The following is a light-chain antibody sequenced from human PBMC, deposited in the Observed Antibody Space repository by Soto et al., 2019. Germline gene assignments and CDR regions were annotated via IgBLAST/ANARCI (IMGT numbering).Light chain of an antibody. CDR3: SSYAGSNNV. CDR2: EVS. V-gene: IGLV2-8*01. J-gene: IGLJ1*01. Sequence: QSAPTQPPSASGSPGQSVTISCPGTSSDVGGYDYVSWYQQHPGKAPKLMIYEVSKRPSGVPDRFSGSKSGNTASLTVSGLQAEDEADYYCSSYAGSNNVFGTGTKLTVL. CDR1: SSDVGGYDY.